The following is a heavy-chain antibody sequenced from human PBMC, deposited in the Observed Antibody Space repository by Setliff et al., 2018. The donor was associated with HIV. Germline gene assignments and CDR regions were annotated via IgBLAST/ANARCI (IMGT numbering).Heavy chain of an antibody. CDR1: GFTFSSYA. D-gene: IGHD2-21*01. V-gene: IGHV3-30*01. Sequence: GGSLRLSCAASGFTFSSYAMHWVRQAPGKGLEWVAVISFDGSNKYYADSVTGRFTISRDNSKNTLYLQMNRLRAEDTAMYYCAKDGGDYNLDYYYYMDVWGKGTTVTVSS. J-gene: IGHJ6*03. CDR2: ISFDGSNK. CDR3: AKDGGDYNLDYYYYMDV.